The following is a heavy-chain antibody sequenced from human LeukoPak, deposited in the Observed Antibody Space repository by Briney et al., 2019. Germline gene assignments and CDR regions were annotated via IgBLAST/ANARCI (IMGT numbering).Heavy chain of an antibody. CDR1: GGSISSSSYY. D-gene: IGHD5-24*01. V-gene: IGHV4-39*07. Sequence: PSETLSLPCTVSGGSISSSSYYWGWIRQPPGKGLEWIGSIYYSGSTYYNPSLKSRVTISVDSSKNQFSLRLSSVTAADTAVYYCARESLTWLQSRTSWFDPWGQGTLVTVSS. CDR3: ARESLTWLQSRTSWFDP. J-gene: IGHJ5*02. CDR2: IYYSGST.